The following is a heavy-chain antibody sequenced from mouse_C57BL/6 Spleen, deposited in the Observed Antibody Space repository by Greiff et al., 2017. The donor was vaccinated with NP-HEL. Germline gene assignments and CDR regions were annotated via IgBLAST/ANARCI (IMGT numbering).Heavy chain of an antibody. D-gene: IGHD1-1*01. Sequence: VQLQQSGPELVKPGASVKIPCKASGYTFTDYNMDWVKQSHGKSLEWIGDINPNNGGTIYNQKFKGKATLTVDKSSSTAHMELRSLTSEDTAVYYCASGYGSSFSFAYWGQGTLVTVSA. CDR3: ASGYGSSFSFAY. V-gene: IGHV1-18*01. CDR2: INPNNGGT. J-gene: IGHJ3*01. CDR1: GYTFTDYN.